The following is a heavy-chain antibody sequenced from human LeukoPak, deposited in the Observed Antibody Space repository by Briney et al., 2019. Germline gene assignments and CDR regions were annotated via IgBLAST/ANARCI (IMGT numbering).Heavy chain of an antibody. CDR2: INPNSGGT. Sequence: ASVKVSCKASRYTFTGYYMHWVRQAPGQGLEWMGWINPNSGGTDNAQKFQGRVTMTRDTSISTAYMELSRLRSDDTAVYYCARGTGEGYTYGRYYFDYWGQGTLVTVSS. V-gene: IGHV1-2*02. CDR3: ARGTGEGYTYGRYYFDY. D-gene: IGHD5-18*01. J-gene: IGHJ4*02. CDR1: RYTFTGYY.